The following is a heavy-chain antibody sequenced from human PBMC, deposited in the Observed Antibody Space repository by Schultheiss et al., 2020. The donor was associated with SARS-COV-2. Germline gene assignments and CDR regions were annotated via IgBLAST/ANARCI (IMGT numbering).Heavy chain of an antibody. D-gene: IGHD6-19*01. CDR3: ARERIAVAGFYFDY. CDR1: GFTFDDYA. V-gene: IGHV3-9*01. J-gene: IGHJ4*02. Sequence: GGSLRLSCAASGFTFDDYAMHWVRQAPGKGLEWVSGISWNSGSIGYADSVKGRFTISRDNAKNSLYLQMNSLRAEDTALYYCARERIAVAGFYFDYWGQGTLVTVSS. CDR2: ISWNSGSI.